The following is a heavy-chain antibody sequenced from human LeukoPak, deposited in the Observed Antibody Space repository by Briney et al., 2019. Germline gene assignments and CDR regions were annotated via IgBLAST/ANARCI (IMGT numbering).Heavy chain of an antibody. J-gene: IGHJ4*02. V-gene: IGHV1-2*02. Sequence: ASVKVSCKASGYTFTGYYMHWVRQAPGQGLEWMGWINPNSGGTNYAQKFQGRVTMTRDTSISTAYMELSRLRSDDTAVYYCARGEGGITMVRGVIPIFDYWGQGTLVTVSS. CDR2: INPNSGGT. CDR1: GYTFTGYY. D-gene: IGHD3-10*01. CDR3: ARGEGGITMVRGVIPIFDY.